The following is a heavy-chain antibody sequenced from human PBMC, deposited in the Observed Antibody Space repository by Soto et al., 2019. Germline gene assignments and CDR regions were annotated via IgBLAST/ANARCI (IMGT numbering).Heavy chain of an antibody. CDR3: ARHTLPIPDGMDV. V-gene: IGHV4-39*01. CDR1: GGSISSSSYY. D-gene: IGHD2-21*01. Sequence: TSETLSLTCTVSGGSISSSSYYWGWIRQPPGRGLEWIGSIYYSGSTYYNPSLKSRVTISVDTSKNQFSLKLSSVTAADTAVYYCARHTLPIPDGMDVWGQGTTVTVSS. CDR2: IYYSGST. J-gene: IGHJ6*02.